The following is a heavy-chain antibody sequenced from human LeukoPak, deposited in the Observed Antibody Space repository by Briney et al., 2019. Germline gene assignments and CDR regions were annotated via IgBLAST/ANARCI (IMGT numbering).Heavy chain of an antibody. J-gene: IGHJ6*02. V-gene: IGHV3-23*01. CDR1: GFTFSSYA. D-gene: IGHD3-3*01. CDR3: AKDLEAGFWSGYPFYYGMDV. Sequence: GGSLRLSCAASGFTFSSYAMSWVRQAPGKGLEWVSAISGSGGSTYYADSVKGRFTISRDNSKNTPYLQMNSLRAEDTAVYYCAKDLEAGFWSGYPFYYGMDVWGQGTTVTVSS. CDR2: ISGSGGST.